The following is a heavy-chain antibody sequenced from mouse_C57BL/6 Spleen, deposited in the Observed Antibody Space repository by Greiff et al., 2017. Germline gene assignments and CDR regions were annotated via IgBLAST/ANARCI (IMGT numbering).Heavy chain of an antibody. V-gene: IGHV1-55*01. CDR2: IYPGSGST. J-gene: IGHJ3*01. CDR3: ASYYYGSSYPWFAY. Sequence: QVQLQQSGAELVRPGASVTLSCKASGYTFTDYEMHWVKQRPGQGLEWIGDIYPGSGSTNYNEKFKSKATLTVDTSSSTAYMQLSSLTSEDSAVYYCASYYYGSSYPWFAYWGQGTLVTVSA. CDR1: GYTFTDYE. D-gene: IGHD1-1*01.